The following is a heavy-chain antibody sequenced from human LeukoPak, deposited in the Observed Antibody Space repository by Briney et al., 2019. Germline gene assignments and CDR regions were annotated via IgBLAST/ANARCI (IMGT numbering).Heavy chain of an antibody. Sequence: ASVKVSCKASGYTFTGYYMHWVRQAPGQGLEWMGWINPNSGDTNYAQKFQGRVTMTRDTSISTAYMELSSLRSDDTAVYYCARAGTYPQIYFDYWDQGTLVTVSS. CDR3: ARAGTYPQIYFDY. J-gene: IGHJ4*02. CDR1: GYTFTGYY. V-gene: IGHV1-2*02. CDR2: INPNSGDT.